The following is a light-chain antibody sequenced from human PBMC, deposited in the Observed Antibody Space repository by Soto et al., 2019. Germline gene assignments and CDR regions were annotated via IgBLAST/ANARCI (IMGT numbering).Light chain of an antibody. CDR2: DAS. CDR3: QQYDNLPYT. Sequence: DIQMHQSPSSLAASVGDRVTITYQACQDISNYLNWYQQKPGKAPKLLIYDASNVETGVPSRFSRSGSGTDFTVTISSLQREDIAIYYCQQYDNLPYTFSQGTKLEIK. J-gene: IGKJ2*01. V-gene: IGKV1-33*01. CDR1: QDISNY.